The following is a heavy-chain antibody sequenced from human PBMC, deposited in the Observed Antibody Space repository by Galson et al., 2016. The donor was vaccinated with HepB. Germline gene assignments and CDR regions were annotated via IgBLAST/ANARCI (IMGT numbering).Heavy chain of an antibody. CDR2: ISGSGGTT. D-gene: IGHD3-16*02. CDR3: AKGVIPGAFYTKWFDP. V-gene: IGHV3-23*01. J-gene: IGHJ5*02. Sequence: VRQAPGKGLEWVSTISGSGGTTYYADSVKGRFTISRDNSKNTLYLQMNSLRAEDTAVYYCAKGVIPGAFYTKWFDPWGQGTLVTVSS.